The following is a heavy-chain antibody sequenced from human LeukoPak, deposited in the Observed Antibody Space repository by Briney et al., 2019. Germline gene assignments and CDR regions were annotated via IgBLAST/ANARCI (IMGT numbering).Heavy chain of an antibody. Sequence: GGSLRLSCAASGFTFEDYGMSGVPQAPGEGLEGVSGINWNGGITGYAHAVKVRFTISRDHAKNSLSLQMNSLRAHDTALYYCARERYSSSSFDYWGQGTLVAVSS. J-gene: IGHJ4*02. CDR2: INWNGGIT. CDR1: GFTFEDYG. V-gene: IGHV3-20*04. CDR3: ARERYSSSSFDY. D-gene: IGHD6-6*01.